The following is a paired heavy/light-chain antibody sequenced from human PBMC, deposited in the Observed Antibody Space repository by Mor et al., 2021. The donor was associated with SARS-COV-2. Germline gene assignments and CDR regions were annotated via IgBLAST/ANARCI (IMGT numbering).Light chain of an antibody. V-gene: IGKV1-5*03. CDR1: QSVSTW. CDR3: QQYLTFPPT. Sequence: DIQMTQSPSTLAASVGDRVTITCRASQSVSTWLAWYQQKLGQAPRLLISKASTLENGVPSRFSGSGSGTEFTLTLSSLQPDDFATFYCQQYLTFPPTFGQGTKLEIK. J-gene: IGKJ2*01. CDR2: KAS.
Heavy chain of an antibody. J-gene: IGHJ2*01. CDR1: GGSINNYY. V-gene: IGHV4-59*03. CDR3: VRRSPDDYSRYWYFDF. Sequence: QVHLQESGPGLVKPSETLSLTCTVSGGSINNYYWSWIRQPPGKTLEWIGYVYSTGSSNSNPSLQSRVAMSVDTSNNQFSLKLRSVTAADTAVYFCVRRSPDDYSRYWYFDFWGRGTLVTVSS. D-gene: IGHD4-4*01. CDR2: VYSTGSS.